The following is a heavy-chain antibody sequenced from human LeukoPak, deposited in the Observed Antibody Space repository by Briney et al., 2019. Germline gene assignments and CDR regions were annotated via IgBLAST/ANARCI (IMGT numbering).Heavy chain of an antibody. Sequence: PGGSLRLSCAASGFTFSSYSMNWVRQAPRKGLEWVSSISSSSSYIYYADSVKGRFTISRDNAKNSLYLQMNSLRAEDTAVYYCARPGYSYGFLSGDAFDIWGQGTMVTVSS. D-gene: IGHD5-18*01. CDR1: GFTFSSYS. J-gene: IGHJ3*02. V-gene: IGHV3-21*01. CDR3: ARPGYSYGFLSGDAFDI. CDR2: ISSSSSYI.